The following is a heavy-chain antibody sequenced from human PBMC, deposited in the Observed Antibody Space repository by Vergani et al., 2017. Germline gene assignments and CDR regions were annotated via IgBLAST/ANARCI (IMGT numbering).Heavy chain of an antibody. Sequence: QVQLVQSGAEVKKPGSSVKVSCKASGATFRSNTISWVRQVPGQGLEWMGRIIPVLGKTKYAQDFQGRVTMTRNTSINTAYMELSRLSFEDAAVYYCARSTDYPDDYVSSDYFRRTLDVWGKGTTVTVS. CDR1: GATFRSNT. D-gene: IGHD4/OR15-4a*01. V-gene: IGHV1-69*02. CDR2: IIPVLGKT. CDR3: ARSTDYPDDYVSSDYFRRTLDV. J-gene: IGHJ6*03.